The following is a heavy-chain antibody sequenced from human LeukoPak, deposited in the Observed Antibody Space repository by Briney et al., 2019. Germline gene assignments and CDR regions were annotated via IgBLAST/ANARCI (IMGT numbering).Heavy chain of an antibody. CDR3: ARVQGGWFDP. Sequence: PSETLSLTCTVSGGSIRSYYWNWIRQPPGKGLEWIGYIYYSGSTNYNPSLKSRVTISVDTSKNQFSLKLSSVTAADTAVYYCARVQGGWFDPWGQGTLVTLSS. CDR2: IYYSGST. CDR1: GGSIRSYY. J-gene: IGHJ5*02. D-gene: IGHD1-26*01. V-gene: IGHV4-59*01.